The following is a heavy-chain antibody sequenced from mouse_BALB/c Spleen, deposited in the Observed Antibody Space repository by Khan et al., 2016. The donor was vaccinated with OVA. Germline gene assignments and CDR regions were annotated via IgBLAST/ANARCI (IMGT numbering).Heavy chain of an antibody. D-gene: IGHD2-14*01. J-gene: IGHJ3*01. CDR3: VREGGEYRIAY. V-gene: IGHV1S137*01. Sequence: QVQLQQSGAELVRPGVSVKISCKGSGYTFTDFVMHWVKQSHAKSLEWIGVISTYYGDTTHNQKFKGKATMTVDTSSSTAYLELARLTSEDTAIYYTVREGGEYRIAYWGQGTLVTVSA. CDR2: ISTYYGDT. CDR1: GYTFTDFV.